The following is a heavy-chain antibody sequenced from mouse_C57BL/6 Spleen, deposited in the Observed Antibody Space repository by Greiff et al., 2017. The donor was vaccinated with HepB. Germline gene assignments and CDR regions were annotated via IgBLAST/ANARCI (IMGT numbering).Heavy chain of an antibody. CDR1: GYTFTSYT. Sequence: QVHVKQSGAELARPGASVKMSCKASGYTFTSYTMHWVKQRPGQGLEWIGYINPSSGYTKYNQKFKDKATLTADKSSSTAYMQLRSLTSEDSAVYYCAREGYYGSSDYAMDYWGQGTSVTVSS. CDR3: AREGYYGSSDYAMDY. J-gene: IGHJ4*01. CDR2: INPSSGYT. V-gene: IGHV1-4*01. D-gene: IGHD1-1*01.